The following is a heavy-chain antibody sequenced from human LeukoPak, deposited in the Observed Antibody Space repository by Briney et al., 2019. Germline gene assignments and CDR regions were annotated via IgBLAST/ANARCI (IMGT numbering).Heavy chain of an antibody. J-gene: IGHJ4*02. CDR1: GYTFTGYY. D-gene: IGHD2-15*01. V-gene: IGHV1-2*02. CDR3: EILGYLAGESPEDYYFDY. CDR2: INPNSGGT. Sequence: ASVKVSCKASGYTFTGYYRHWVRQAPGQGLGWMGWINPNSGGTNYAHKFQGRVTMTRDTSISTAYMELSRMRSDDTAVYYCEILGYLAGESPEDYYFDYWGQGTLVTVSS.